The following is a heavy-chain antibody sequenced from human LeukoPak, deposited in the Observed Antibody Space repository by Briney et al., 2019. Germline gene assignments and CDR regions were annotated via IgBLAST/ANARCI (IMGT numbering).Heavy chain of an antibody. D-gene: IGHD2-21*02. J-gene: IGHJ1*01. Sequence: GGSLRLSCAASGFTFSSYWISWVRQAPGKGLEWVAHINPDGRDTYYVDSVKGRFTISRDNAQNSMYLQMNSLRVEDTAVYYCTSWGDTTAEYFQRWDQGTLVTVSS. CDR1: GFTFSSYW. V-gene: IGHV3-7*01. CDR3: TSWGDTTAEYFQR. CDR2: INPDGRDT.